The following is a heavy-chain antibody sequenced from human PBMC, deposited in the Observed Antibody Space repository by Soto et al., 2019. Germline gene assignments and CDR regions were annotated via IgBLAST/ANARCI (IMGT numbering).Heavy chain of an antibody. J-gene: IGHJ4*02. V-gene: IGHV4-59*11. CDR3: ARRDYSTSSLGPFDY. CDR2: VHYSGST. CDR1: GGPISSHY. Sequence: SETLSLTCVVSGGPISSHYWSWIRQPPGSGLEWIGFVHYSGSTNYSPSLKSRVTMSLDTSKSQFSLNLTSVTAADTAFYFCARRDYSTSSLGPFDYWGQGILVTVS. D-gene: IGHD6-6*01.